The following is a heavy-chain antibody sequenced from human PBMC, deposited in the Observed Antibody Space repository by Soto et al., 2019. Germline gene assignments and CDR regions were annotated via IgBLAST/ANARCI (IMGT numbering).Heavy chain of an antibody. D-gene: IGHD3-10*01. V-gene: IGHV1-2*04. Sequence: QVQLVQSGAEVKKPGASVKVSCKASGYTFTGYYMHWVRQAPGQGLEWMGWINPNSGGTNYAQKFQGWVTMTRDTSLSTAYMELSRLRSDDTAVYYCARVNRADYYYYGMDVWGQGTTVTVSS. CDR2: INPNSGGT. CDR3: ARVNRADYYYYGMDV. J-gene: IGHJ6*01. CDR1: GYTFTGYY.